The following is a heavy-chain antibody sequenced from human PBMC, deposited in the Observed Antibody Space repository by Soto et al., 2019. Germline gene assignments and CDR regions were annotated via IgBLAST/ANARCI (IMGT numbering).Heavy chain of an antibody. D-gene: IGHD3-22*01. CDR2: ISGSGGST. CDR3: AKGPRGVRYDSSGYYFDY. V-gene: IGHV3-23*01. Sequence: GGSLRLSCAASGFTFSSYAMSWVRQAPGKGLEWVSAISGSGGSTYYADSVKGRFTISRDNSKNTLYLQMNSLRAEDTAVYYCAKGPRGVRYDSSGYYFDYWGQGTLVTVSS. J-gene: IGHJ4*02. CDR1: GFTFSSYA.